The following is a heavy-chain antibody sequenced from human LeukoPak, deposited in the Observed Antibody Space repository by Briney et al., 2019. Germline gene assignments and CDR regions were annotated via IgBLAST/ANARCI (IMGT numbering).Heavy chain of an antibody. V-gene: IGHV3-23*01. D-gene: IGHD6-13*01. CDR3: AKDAAGPEY. CDR2: ISASGGDT. J-gene: IGHJ4*02. CDR1: GLTFSSYS. Sequence: GGSLRLSCVVSGLTFSSYSMSWVRQAPGKGLDWVPGISASGGDTWYPDSGKGRFTISRDNSKTTLFLHMSSLRVEDTAMYYCAKDAAGPEYWGQGTLVTVSS.